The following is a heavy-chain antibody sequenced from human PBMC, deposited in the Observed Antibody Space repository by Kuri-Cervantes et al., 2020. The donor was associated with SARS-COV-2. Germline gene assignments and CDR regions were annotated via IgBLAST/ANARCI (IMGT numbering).Heavy chain of an antibody. CDR1: GGSISSSSYY. CDR3: ARPGYCSSTSCYNNWFDP. V-gene: IGHV4-39*07. D-gene: IGHD2-2*02. J-gene: IGHJ5*02. Sequence: SETLSLTCTVSGGSISSSSYYWGWIRQPPGKGLEWIGSIYYSGSTYYNPSLKGRVTISVDTSKNQFSLKLSSVTAADTAVYYCARPGYCSSTSCYNNWFDPWGQGTLVTVSS. CDR2: IYYSGST.